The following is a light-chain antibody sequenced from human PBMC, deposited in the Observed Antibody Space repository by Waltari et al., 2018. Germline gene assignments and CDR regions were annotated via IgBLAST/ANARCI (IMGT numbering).Light chain of an antibody. Sequence: DIVMTQSPDSLAVSLGERAIINCKSSQSVLSNSDNKNYLSWHQQRPGQPPKLLISWASSRESGGPDRFSGSGSGTDFTLTISSLQAEDVAVYFCQQHYGAPLTFGQGTKVEIK. CDR2: WAS. CDR1: QSVLSNSDNKNY. V-gene: IGKV4-1*01. J-gene: IGKJ1*01. CDR3: QQHYGAPLT.